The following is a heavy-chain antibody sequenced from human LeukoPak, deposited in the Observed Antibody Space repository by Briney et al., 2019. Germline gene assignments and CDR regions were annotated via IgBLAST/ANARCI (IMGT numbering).Heavy chain of an antibody. J-gene: IGHJ4*02. CDR1: GGSISSSSYY. Sequence: PSETLSLTCTVSGGSISSSSYYWGWIRQPPGKGPEWIGSIYYSGSTYYNPSLKSRVTISVDTSKNQFSLKLSSVTAADTAVYYCARHLNLIYCSSTSCNFDYWGQGTLVTVSS. CDR3: ARHLNLIYCSSTSCNFDY. V-gene: IGHV4-39*01. CDR2: IYYSGST. D-gene: IGHD2-2*01.